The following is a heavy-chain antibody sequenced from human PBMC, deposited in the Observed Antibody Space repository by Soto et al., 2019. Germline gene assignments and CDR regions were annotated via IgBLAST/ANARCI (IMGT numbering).Heavy chain of an antibody. J-gene: IGHJ4*02. D-gene: IGHD6-19*01. Sequence: QVQLVQSGAEVKKPGSSVKVSCKASGGTFSSYAISWVRQAPGQGLEWMGGFIPIFGTANYAQKFQGRVTITADESTSTAYMELSSLRSEDTAVYYCARNKARGVAVAGTLDYWGQGTLVTVSS. CDR2: FIPIFGTA. V-gene: IGHV1-69*01. CDR3: ARNKARGVAVAGTLDY. CDR1: GGTFSSYA.